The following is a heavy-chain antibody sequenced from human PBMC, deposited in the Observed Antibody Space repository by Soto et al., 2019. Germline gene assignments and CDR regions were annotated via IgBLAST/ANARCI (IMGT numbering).Heavy chain of an antibody. CDR1: GGSISSYY. J-gene: IGHJ6*03. CDR2: IYYSGST. CDR3: ARGQATIYYYYYMDV. V-gene: IGHV4-59*01. Sequence: SETLSLTCTVSGGSISSYYWSWIRQPPGKGLEWIGYIYYSGSTNYNPSLKSRVTISVETSKDQFSLRLSSVTAADTAVYYCARGQATIYYYYYMDVWGKGTTVTVSS.